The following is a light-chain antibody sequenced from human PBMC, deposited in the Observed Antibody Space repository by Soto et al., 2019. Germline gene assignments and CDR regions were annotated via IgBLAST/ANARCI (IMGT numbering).Light chain of an antibody. CDR3: SSYTSSGTLYV. CDR1: SSDIGGYKY. V-gene: IGLV2-14*01. J-gene: IGLJ1*01. Sequence: QSALTQPASVSGSPGQSIIISCTGTSSDIGGYKYVSWYQQHPGKAPKLMIYEVTYRPSGVSDRFSGSKSGNTASLTVSGLQAEDEADYYCSSYTSSGTLYVFGTGTKVTVL. CDR2: EVT.